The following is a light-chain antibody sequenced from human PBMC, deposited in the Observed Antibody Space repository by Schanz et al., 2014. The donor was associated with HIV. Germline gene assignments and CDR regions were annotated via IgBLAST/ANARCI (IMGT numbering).Light chain of an antibody. CDR2: GNS. J-gene: IGLJ2*01. Sequence: QSVLTQPPSVSGAPGQRVTISCTGSSSNIGAGYDVHWYQHLPETAPKLLIYGNSNRPSGVPDRFSGSVSGTSASLAISGLHSEDEADYHCAAWDDSLNGRVFGGGTKLTVL. CDR1: SSNIGAGYD. V-gene: IGLV1-40*01. CDR3: AAWDDSLNGRV.